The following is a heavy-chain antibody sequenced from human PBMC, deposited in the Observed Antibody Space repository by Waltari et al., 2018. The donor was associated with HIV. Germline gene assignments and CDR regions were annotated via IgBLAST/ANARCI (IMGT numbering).Heavy chain of an antibody. CDR3: VRHWVYGSVPSAIRTFDN. CDR1: GDSISDTPFY. CDR2: ISYSGTT. D-gene: IGHD3-10*01. V-gene: IGHV4-39*01. Sequence: QLQMQESGPGLVKPSATLSLTCSVSGDSISDTPFYWGWIRQPPGKGLEWIGCISYSGTTYSKASLSSRVIVSVDTPKNQFSLHLRSVTAADTAVYYCVRHWVYGSVPSAIRTFDNWGQGTLVTVSS. J-gene: IGHJ4*02.